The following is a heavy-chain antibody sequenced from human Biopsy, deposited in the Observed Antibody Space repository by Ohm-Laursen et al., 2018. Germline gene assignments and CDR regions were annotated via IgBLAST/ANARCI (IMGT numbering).Heavy chain of an antibody. V-gene: IGHV4-31*01. J-gene: IGHJ5*02. CDR1: GGSISSGGSY. CDR3: ARGDYFDSNGYFWFDP. CDR2: IFNSANT. Sequence: TLSLTCPVSGGSISSGGSYWSWIRQRPGKGLEWIGYIFNSANTHYNPSLKNLITISGDTSKNQFSLKLNSVTAADTAVYYCARGDYFDSNGYFWFDPWGQGTLVTVSS. D-gene: IGHD3-22*01.